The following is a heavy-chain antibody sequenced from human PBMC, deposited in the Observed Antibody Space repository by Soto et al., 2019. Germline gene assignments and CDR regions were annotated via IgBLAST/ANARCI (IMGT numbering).Heavy chain of an antibody. V-gene: IGHV4-59*01. CDR1: GGSISSYY. CDR2: IYYSGST. J-gene: IGHJ4*02. Sequence: SETLSLTCTVSGGSISSYYWSWIRQPPGKGLEWIGYIYYSGSTNYNPSLKSRVTILVDMSKNQFSLKLSFVTAADTGVYYYSSSGYYVFDSWGQGTLVTVSS. CDR3: SSSGYYVFDS. D-gene: IGHD3-22*01.